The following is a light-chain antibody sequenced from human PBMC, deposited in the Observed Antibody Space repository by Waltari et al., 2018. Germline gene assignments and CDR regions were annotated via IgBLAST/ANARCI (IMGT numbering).Light chain of an antibody. Sequence: DIQMTQSPSSLSASVGDTVTITCRASQGISSYLNWFQQKPGKAPKLLIYAASSLESGVPSRFSSSGSGTEFTLTISSLQPEDFASYYCLQHNSYPYSFGPGTKVEIK. J-gene: IGKJ2*03. CDR3: LQHNSYPYS. CDR1: QGISSY. CDR2: AAS. V-gene: IGKV1-17*01.